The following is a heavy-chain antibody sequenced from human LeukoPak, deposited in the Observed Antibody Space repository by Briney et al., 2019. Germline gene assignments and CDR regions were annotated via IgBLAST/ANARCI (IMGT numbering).Heavy chain of an antibody. D-gene: IGHD5-12*01. V-gene: IGHV3-48*03. CDR3: ARDTVDGPFVTSLDY. Sequence: PGGSLTLSCSASGFTFSTYEMNWVRPTQGKGLEWVCHFISGGTTQYYADSVRGRCTVSRDNAKNSLYLHMNSLRAEDTAVYYCARDTVDGPFVTSLDYWGQGARVTVSS. J-gene: IGHJ4*02. CDR1: GFTFSTYE. CDR2: FISGGTTQ.